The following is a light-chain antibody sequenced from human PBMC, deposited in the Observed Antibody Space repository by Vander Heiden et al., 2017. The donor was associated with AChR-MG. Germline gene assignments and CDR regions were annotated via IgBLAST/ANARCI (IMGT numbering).Light chain of an antibody. CDR3: LLYMSGGVSV. CDR2: NIN. CDR1: SGSVPNAYY. Sequence: QTVVTQEPSVSVSPGGTVTLTCGLTSGSVPNAYYPSWYQQTPGHAPRTLIYNINIRSSGVPDRFSGSILGNKAALTITGAQADDESDYFCLLYMSGGVSVFGGGTKLTVL. V-gene: IGLV8-61*01. J-gene: IGLJ2*01.